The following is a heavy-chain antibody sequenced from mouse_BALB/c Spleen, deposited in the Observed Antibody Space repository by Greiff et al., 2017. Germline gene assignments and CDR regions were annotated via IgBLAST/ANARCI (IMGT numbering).Heavy chain of an antibody. D-gene: IGHD2-12*01. CDR3: ARAELYYYFDY. J-gene: IGHJ2*01. V-gene: IGHV5-17*02. CDR2: ISSGSSTI. CDR1: GFTFSSFG. Sequence: EVQLVESGGGLVQPGGSRKLSCAASGFTFSSFGMHWVRQAPEKGMEWVAYISSGSSTIYYADTVKGRFTISRDNPKNTLFLQMTSLRSEDTAMYYCARAELYYYFDYWGQGTTLTVSS.